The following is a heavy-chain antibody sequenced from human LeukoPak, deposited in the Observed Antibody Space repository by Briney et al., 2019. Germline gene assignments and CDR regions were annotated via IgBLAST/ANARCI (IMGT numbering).Heavy chain of an antibody. V-gene: IGHV4-39*07. CDR2: IYYSGST. Sequence: PSETLSLTCTVSGGSISSSSYYWGWIRQPPGKGLEWIGSIYYSGSTYYNPSLKSRVTISVDRSKNQFSLKLSSVTAADTAVYYCARSRGIVGATGFDYWGQGTLVTVSS. CDR3: ARSRGIVGATGFDY. CDR1: GGSISSSSYY. D-gene: IGHD1-26*01. J-gene: IGHJ4*02.